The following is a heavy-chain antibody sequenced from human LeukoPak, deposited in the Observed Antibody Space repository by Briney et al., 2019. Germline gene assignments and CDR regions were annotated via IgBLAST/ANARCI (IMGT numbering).Heavy chain of an antibody. Sequence: ASVKVSCKASGYSFTGYYIHWVRQAPGQGLEYMGWINPNGGTNYPQRFQGRVSMSTDTSISTAYMALSRRKPDDTAVYYCVRASSGWAFDSWGQGTLVTVSS. D-gene: IGHD6-19*01. V-gene: IGHV1-2*02. J-gene: IGHJ4*02. CDR1: GYSFTGYY. CDR3: VRASSGWAFDS. CDR2: INPNGGT.